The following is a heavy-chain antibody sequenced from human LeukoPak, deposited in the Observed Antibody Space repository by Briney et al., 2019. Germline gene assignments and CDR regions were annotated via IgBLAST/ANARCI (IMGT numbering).Heavy chain of an antibody. J-gene: IGHJ4*02. CDR2: ISSSGSTI. CDR3: ARDNDCSSTSCFDY. V-gene: IGHV3-48*04. CDR1: GFTFSSYW. Sequence: PGGSLRLSCAASGFTFSSYWMSWVRQAPGKGLEWVSYISSSGSTIYYADSVKGRFTISRDNAKNSLYLQMNSLRAEDTAVYYCARDNDCSSTSCFDYWGQGTLVTVSS. D-gene: IGHD2-2*01.